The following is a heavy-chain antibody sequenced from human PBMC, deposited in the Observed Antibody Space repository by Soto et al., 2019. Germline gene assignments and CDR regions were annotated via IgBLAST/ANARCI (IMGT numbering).Heavy chain of an antibody. V-gene: IGHV4-34*01. Sequence: SETLSLTCAVYGGSFSGYYWSWIRQPPGKGLEWIGEINHSGSTNYNPSLKSRVTISVDTSKNQFSLKLSSVTAADTAVYYCARHLRVGPHNWFDPWGQGTLVTVSS. J-gene: IGHJ5*02. D-gene: IGHD1-26*01. CDR1: GGSFSGYY. CDR3: ARHLRVGPHNWFDP. CDR2: INHSGST.